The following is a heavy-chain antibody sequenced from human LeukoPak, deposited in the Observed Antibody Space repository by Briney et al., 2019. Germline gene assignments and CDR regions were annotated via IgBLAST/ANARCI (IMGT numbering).Heavy chain of an antibody. CDR3: AKPTRGSGSFLIDY. CDR2: IWDDGSYK. V-gene: IGHV3-33*06. D-gene: IGHD1-26*01. Sequence: PGGSLRLSCAASGFSFSNYGMHWVRQAPGKGLEWVAVIWDDGSYKYYADSVKGRFTISRDNSENTLYLQMNSLRAEDTAVYYCAKPTRGSGSFLIDYWGLGTLVTVSS. CDR1: GFSFSNYG. J-gene: IGHJ4*02.